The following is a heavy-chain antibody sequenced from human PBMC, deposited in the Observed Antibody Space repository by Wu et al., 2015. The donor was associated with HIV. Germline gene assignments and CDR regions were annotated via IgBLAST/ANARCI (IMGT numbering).Heavy chain of an antibody. D-gene: IGHD6-19*01. CDR2: MNANSGNA. V-gene: IGHV1-8*01. CDR1: GYTFTTYD. J-gene: IGHJ6*02. CDR3: ARAGSGWYFGDGLAV. Sequence: QVQLVQSGAEVTKPGASVRVSCKASGYTFTTYDINWVRQAPGQGLEWMGWMNANSGNAGYAQKFRGRVTMTRNTSISTAYMDLSSLRFEDTAVYYCARAGSGWYFGDGLAVWGQGTTVTVSS.